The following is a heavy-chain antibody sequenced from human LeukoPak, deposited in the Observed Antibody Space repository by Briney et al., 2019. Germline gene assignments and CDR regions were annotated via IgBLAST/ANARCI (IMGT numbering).Heavy chain of an antibody. D-gene: IGHD2-2*01. Sequence: PSETLSLTCAVYGGSFSGYYWSWIRQPPGKGLEWIGEINHSGSTNYNPSLKSRVTISVDTSKNQFSLKLSSVTAADTAVYYCARGDNTVVVPAAIFGGFDPWGQGTLVTVSS. CDR3: ARGDNTVVVPAAIFGGFDP. CDR1: GGSFSGYY. J-gene: IGHJ5*02. V-gene: IGHV4-34*01. CDR2: INHSGST.